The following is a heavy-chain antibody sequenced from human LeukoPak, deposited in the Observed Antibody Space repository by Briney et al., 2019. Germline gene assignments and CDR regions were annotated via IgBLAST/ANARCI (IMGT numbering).Heavy chain of an antibody. D-gene: IGHD1-26*01. Sequence: ASVKVSCKASGFTLNSYDIHWVRQTTGQGLEWMGWLNPHSGNTGYAQTFQGRVTMTEDTSTDTAYMELSSLRSEDTAVYYCATESYSGSYLYAFDIWGQGTMVTVSS. CDR3: ATESYSGSYLYAFDI. CDR1: GFTLNSYD. J-gene: IGHJ3*02. V-gene: IGHV1-8*02. CDR2: LNPHSGNT.